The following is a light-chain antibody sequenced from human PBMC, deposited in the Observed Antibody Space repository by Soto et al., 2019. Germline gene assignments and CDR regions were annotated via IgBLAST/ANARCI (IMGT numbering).Light chain of an antibody. CDR2: AAS. CDR3: QQYYSYPPT. CDR1: QAISSY. Sequence: DIQLTQAPSFLSASAGDRVSITCRASQAISSYLAWYQQKPGKAPKLLIYAASTLQSGVPSRFSGSGSGTDFTLTISCLQSEDFATYYCQQYYSYPPTFGQGTKVDIK. J-gene: IGKJ1*01. V-gene: IGKV1-9*01.